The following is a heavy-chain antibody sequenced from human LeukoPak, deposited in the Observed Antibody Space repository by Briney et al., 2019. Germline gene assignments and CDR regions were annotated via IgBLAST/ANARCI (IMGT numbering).Heavy chain of an antibody. Sequence: ASVKVSCKASGYTFTVYYIHWVRQAPGQGLEWLGWIDPNSGVTNYAQKFQGRVAMTRDTSISTAYMELSRLRSDDTAIYYCAKTLGFCSGGACLVFDYWGQGTLVTVSS. D-gene: IGHD2-15*01. V-gene: IGHV1-2*02. J-gene: IGHJ4*02. CDR1: GYTFTVYY. CDR3: AKTLGFCSGGACLVFDY. CDR2: IDPNSGVT.